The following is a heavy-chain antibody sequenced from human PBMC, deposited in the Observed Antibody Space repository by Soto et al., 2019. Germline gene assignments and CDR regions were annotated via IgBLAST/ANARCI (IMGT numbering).Heavy chain of an antibody. D-gene: IGHD3-10*01. CDR2: FYDGNT. CDR1: GGSITRRSSY. J-gene: IGHJ4*02. CDR3: ATTRGLAVGGSFDY. Sequence: SETLSLTCIVSGGSITRRSSYWAWIRQPPGKGLEWVGTFYDGNTYHNPSLRSRITIAVDTSKNQFSLKLNSAAAAATAFYYCATTRGLAVGGSFDYWGQGMLVTVSS. V-gene: IGHV4-39*01.